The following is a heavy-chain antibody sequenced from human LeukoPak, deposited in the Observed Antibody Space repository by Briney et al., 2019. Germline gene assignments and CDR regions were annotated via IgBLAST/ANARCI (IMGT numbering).Heavy chain of an antibody. CDR2: IYTSGST. Sequence: SEALSLTCTVSGGSISGYYWSWIRQPAGKGLEWIGRIYTSGSTNYNPSFKSRVTMSVDTSKNQFSLKLSSVTAADTAVYYCARDAVVVIAGGGNWFDPWGQGTLVTVSS. CDR1: GGSISGYY. J-gene: IGHJ5*02. CDR3: ARDAVVVIAGGGNWFDP. D-gene: IGHD2-21*01. V-gene: IGHV4-4*07.